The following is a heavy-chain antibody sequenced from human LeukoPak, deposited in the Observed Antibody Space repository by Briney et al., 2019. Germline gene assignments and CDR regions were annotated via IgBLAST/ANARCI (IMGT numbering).Heavy chain of an antibody. CDR2: ISYDGSNK. D-gene: IGHD1-26*01. V-gene: IGHV3-30*04. J-gene: IGHJ3*02. Sequence: GGSLRLSCAASGCTFSSYAMHWVRQAPGKGLEWVAVISYDGSNKYYADSVEGRFTISRDNSKNTLYLQMNSLRAEDTAVYYCARNSLVGATTFAFDIWGQGTMVTVSS. CDR3: ARNSLVGATTFAFDI. CDR1: GCTFSSYA.